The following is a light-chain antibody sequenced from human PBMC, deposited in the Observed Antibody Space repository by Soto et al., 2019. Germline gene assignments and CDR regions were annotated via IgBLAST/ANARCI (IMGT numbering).Light chain of an antibody. CDR3: QQRSNWPLIT. V-gene: IGKV3-11*01. CDR2: DAS. J-gene: IGKJ5*01. Sequence: EIVLTQSPATLSLSPGERATLSCRASQSVSRYLAWYQQKPGQAPRLLIYDASNRATGIPARFSGSGSGTDFTLTIISLEPEDFAVYYCQQRSNWPLITFGQGTRLEIK. CDR1: QSVSRY.